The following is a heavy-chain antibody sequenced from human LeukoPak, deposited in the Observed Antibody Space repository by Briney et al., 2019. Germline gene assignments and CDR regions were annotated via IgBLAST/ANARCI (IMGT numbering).Heavy chain of an antibody. J-gene: IGHJ3*02. V-gene: IGHV1-2*06. CDR1: GYTFTSYY. CDR3: ARDSRGYSGYWLAYRNDAFDI. D-gene: IGHD5-12*01. Sequence: ASVKVSCKASGYTFTSYYMHWVRQAPGQGLEWMGRINPNSGGTNYAQKFQGRVTMTRDTSISTAYMELSRLRSDDTAVYYCARDSRGYSGYWLAYRNDAFDIWGQGTMVTVSS. CDR2: INPNSGGT.